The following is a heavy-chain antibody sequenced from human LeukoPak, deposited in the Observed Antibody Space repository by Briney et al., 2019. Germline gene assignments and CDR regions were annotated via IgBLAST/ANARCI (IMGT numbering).Heavy chain of an antibody. J-gene: IGHJ4*02. CDR1: GGSVSSGSYY. D-gene: IGHD3-10*01. CDR3: ASGGPYYYGSGSYPH. V-gene: IGHV4-61*01. CDR2: IYYRGST. Sequence: PSETLSLTCTVSGGSVSSGSYYWSWIRQPPGKGLEWNGYIYYRGSTNYNPSLKSRVTISVDTSKNQFSLKLSSVTAADTAVYYCASGGPYYYGSGSYPHWGQGTLVTVSS.